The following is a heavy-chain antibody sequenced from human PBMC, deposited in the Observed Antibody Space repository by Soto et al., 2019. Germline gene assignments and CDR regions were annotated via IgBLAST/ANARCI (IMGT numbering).Heavy chain of an antibody. CDR2: ITSNSDHI. J-gene: IGHJ4*02. Sequence: PGGSLRLSCAASGFMFSAYTMSWVRQAPGKGLEWLSSITSNSDHIDYADSVRGRFTVSRDNARKSLYLQMDSLGAEDTGVYHCATPYYYNHWGPGTLVTVSS. CDR3: ATPYYYNH. CDR1: GFMFSAYT. V-gene: IGHV3-21*01.